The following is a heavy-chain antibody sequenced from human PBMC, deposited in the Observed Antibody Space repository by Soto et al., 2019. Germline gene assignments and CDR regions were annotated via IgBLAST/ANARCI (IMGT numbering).Heavy chain of an antibody. Sequence: EVRLLESGGGLVQTGGSLRLSCAASGFTFSYFAMNWVRQAPGKGLEWVSAIIGSGASTYYAGSVKGRFTISIDNSNNTVYLQMNSLRVEDTGVYYCAKDSGAGGDDYWGQGTPVTVSS. CDR3: AKDSGAGGDDY. CDR2: IIGSGAST. D-gene: IGHD2-21*02. J-gene: IGHJ4*02. CDR1: GFTFSYFA. V-gene: IGHV3-23*01.